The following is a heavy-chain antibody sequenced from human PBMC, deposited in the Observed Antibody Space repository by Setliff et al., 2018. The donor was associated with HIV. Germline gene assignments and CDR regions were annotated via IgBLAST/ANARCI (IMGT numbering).Heavy chain of an antibody. J-gene: IGHJ4*02. CDR2: ISAYNGNT. CDR1: GYTFTSYG. Sequence: ASVMVSCKASGYTFTSYGISWVRQAPGQGLEWMGWISAYNGNTNYAQKLQGRVTMTTDTSTSTAYMELRSLRSDDAAVYYCARGGLSGDYIFGFDYWGQGTLVTVSS. CDR3: ARGGLSGDYIFGFDY. D-gene: IGHD4-17*01. V-gene: IGHV1-18*01.